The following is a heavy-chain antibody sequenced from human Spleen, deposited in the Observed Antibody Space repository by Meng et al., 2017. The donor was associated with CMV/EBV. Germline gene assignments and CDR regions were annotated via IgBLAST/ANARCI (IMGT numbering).Heavy chain of an antibody. CDR3: GRAGSGTTIDY. CDR2: ISYDGHTK. Sequence: LSCAASGFTFTTSAVHWVRQAPGKGLEWVAVISYDGHTKYYADSVKGRFTISRDNSKNTLYLQMNSLRTEDTAVYYCGRAGSGTTIDYWGQGTLAPSPQ. V-gene: IGHV3-30*04. J-gene: IGHJ4*02. D-gene: IGHD3-10*01. CDR1: GFTFTTSA.